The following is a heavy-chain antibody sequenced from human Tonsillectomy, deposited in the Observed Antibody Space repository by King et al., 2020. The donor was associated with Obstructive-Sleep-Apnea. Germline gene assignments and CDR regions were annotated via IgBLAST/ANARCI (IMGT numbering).Heavy chain of an antibody. CDR1: GVSLSRGGYY. CDR3: SRQSSKYQLPSPDY. CDR2: LYYSGST. J-gene: IGHJ4*02. Sequence: VQLQESGPGLVKPSQTLSLTLTVSGVSLSRGGYYRGWIRPHPGKGLEWMGYLYYSGSTYYNPSHKSRVTISVDTPKNQFSLKLRSVTAADTAVYYCSRQSSKYQLPSPDYWGQGTLVTVSS. V-gene: IGHV4-31*03. D-gene: IGHD2-2*01.